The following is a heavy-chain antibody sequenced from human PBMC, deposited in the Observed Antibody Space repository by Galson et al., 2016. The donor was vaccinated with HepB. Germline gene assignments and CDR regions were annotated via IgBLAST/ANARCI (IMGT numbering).Heavy chain of an antibody. CDR1: GYTFASYW. CDR3: ARSLTGSYDVWGAIYNYYAMDV. Sequence: SGAELKKAGESLKISCKGSGYTFASYWIGWVRQMPGKGLEWMGIIYPGDFDIRYGPSFQGHVTISVDKSISTAYLQWSSLEASDTAMYYCARSLTGSYDVWGAIYNYYAMDVWGQGTAVIVS. J-gene: IGHJ6*02. D-gene: IGHD3-3*01. CDR2: IYPGDFDI. V-gene: IGHV5-51*01.